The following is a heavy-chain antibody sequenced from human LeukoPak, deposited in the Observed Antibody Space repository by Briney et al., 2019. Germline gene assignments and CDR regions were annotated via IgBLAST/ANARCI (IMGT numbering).Heavy chain of an antibody. J-gene: IGHJ4*02. V-gene: IGHV5-51*01. Sequence: GESLKISCRGSGYTFTNYWIGWVRQMPGEGLEWMGVVSPDDSNAKYSPSFQGQVTISADKSINTAYLQWSSLKASDTAMYYRARFNNRDADYWGQGTLVTVSS. CDR1: GYTFTNYW. CDR2: VSPDDSNA. D-gene: IGHD1-20*01. CDR3: ARFNNRDADY.